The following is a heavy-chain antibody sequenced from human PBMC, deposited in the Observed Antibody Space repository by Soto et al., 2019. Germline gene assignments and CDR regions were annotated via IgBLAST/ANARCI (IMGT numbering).Heavy chain of an antibody. V-gene: IGHV4-34*01. D-gene: IGHD6-13*01. J-gene: IGHJ6*02. CDR2: INHSGST. CDR3: ARAHIAAAGTIGVIYYYCGMDV. CDR1: GGSFSGYY. Sequence: SSETLSLTCAVYGGSFSGYYWSWIRQPPGKGLEWIGEINHSGSTNYNPSLKGRVTISVDTSKNQFSLKLSSVTTADTAVYYCARAHIAAAGTIGVIYYYCGMDVWGQGTTVTVSS.